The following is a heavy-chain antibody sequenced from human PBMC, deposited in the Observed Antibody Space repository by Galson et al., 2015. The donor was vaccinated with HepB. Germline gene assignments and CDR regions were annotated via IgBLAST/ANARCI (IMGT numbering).Heavy chain of an antibody. CDR3: ATYYGSGSYYNEGGRVPNDAFDI. Sequence: SVKVSCKVSGYTLTELSMHWVRQAPGKGLEWMGGFDPEDGETIYAQKFQGRVTMTEDTSTDTAYMELSSLRSEDTAVYYCATYYGSGSYYNEGGRVPNDAFDIWGQGTMVTVSS. D-gene: IGHD3-10*01. J-gene: IGHJ3*02. CDR2: FDPEDGET. V-gene: IGHV1-24*01. CDR1: GYTLTELS.